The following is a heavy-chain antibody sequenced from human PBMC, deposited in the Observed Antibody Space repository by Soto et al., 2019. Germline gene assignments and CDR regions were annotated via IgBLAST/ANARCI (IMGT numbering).Heavy chain of an antibody. CDR1: GFTFRFFG. V-gene: IGHV3-33*01. J-gene: IGHJ6*02. CDR3: ARELDGIDV. CDR2: IWYDGSNK. Sequence: GGSLRLSCAASGFTFRFFGMHWVRQAPGKGLEWVALIWYDGSNKYSADSVKGRFTISRDNSKNTLYLHMNSLRAEDTAVYYCARELDGIDVWGQGTTVTVSS.